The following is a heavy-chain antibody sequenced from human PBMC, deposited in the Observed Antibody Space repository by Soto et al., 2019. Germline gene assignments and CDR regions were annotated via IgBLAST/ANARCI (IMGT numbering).Heavy chain of an antibody. CDR3: ARGNARYCSSTSCLFRDHYYYGMDV. CDR1: GGSFSDYY. CDR2: INHSGST. J-gene: IGHJ6*02. D-gene: IGHD2-2*01. Sequence: SETLSLTCAVYGGSFSDYYWSWIRKPPGKGLEWIGEINHSGSTNYNPSLKSRVTISVDTSKNQFSLKLSSVTAADTAVYYCARGNARYCSSTSCLFRDHYYYGMDVWGQGTTVTVSS. V-gene: IGHV4-34*01.